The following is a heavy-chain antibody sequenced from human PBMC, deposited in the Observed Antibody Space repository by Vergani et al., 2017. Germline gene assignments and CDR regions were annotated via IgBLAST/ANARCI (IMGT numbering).Heavy chain of an antibody. J-gene: IGHJ6*03. CDR1: GFTFSDYV. CDR2: IWFDGSNK. CDR3: ARASPYCTNGVCQRNYYYMDV. Sequence: QVQLVESGGGVVQPGRSLRLSCAASGFTFSDYVMHWVRQAPGKGLEWVAVIWFDGSNKYYADSVKGRFTISRDNSKKTLYLQMNSLRADDTAVYYCARASPYCTNGVCQRNYYYMDVWGKGTTGTVSS. V-gene: IGHV3-33*01. D-gene: IGHD2-8*01.